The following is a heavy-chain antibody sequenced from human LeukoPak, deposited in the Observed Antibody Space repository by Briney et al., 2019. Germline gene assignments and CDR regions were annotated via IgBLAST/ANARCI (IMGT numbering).Heavy chain of an antibody. CDR3: ARNVTAGLFDY. D-gene: IGHD1-1*01. CDR2: IYHSWGI. Sequence: PSETLSLTCDVSGSSITSNYFWGWIRQPPGKGLEWIATIYHSWGIYFNPSLKSRVSISLDASKNQFSLKLTSLTAADTAIYYCARNVTAGLFDYWGQGILVTVSS. CDR1: GSSITSNYF. J-gene: IGHJ4*02. V-gene: IGHV4-38-2*01.